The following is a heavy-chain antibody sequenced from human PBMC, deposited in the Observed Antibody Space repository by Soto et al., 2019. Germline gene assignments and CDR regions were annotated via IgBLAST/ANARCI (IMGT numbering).Heavy chain of an antibody. CDR1: GGSISSGGYY. V-gene: IGHV4-31*03. J-gene: IGHJ4*02. CDR2: IYYSGST. D-gene: IGHD3-22*01. Sequence: SETLSLTCTVSGGSISSGGYYWSWIRQHPGKGLEWIGYIYYSGSTYYNPSLKSRVTISVDTSKNQFSLKLSSVTAADTAVYYCARSIVVGTRYFDYWGQGTLVTVSS. CDR3: ARSIVVGTRYFDY.